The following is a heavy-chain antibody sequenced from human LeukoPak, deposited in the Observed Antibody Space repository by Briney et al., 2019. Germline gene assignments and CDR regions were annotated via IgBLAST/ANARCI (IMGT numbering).Heavy chain of an antibody. Sequence: SETLSLTCTVSGGSISSSSYYWGWIRQPPGKGLEWIGSIYYSGSTYYNPSLKSRVTISVDTSKNQFSLKLSSVTAADTAVYYCASSVVTAIDYWGQGTLVTVSS. CDR2: IYYSGST. D-gene: IGHD2-21*02. V-gene: IGHV4-39*01. J-gene: IGHJ4*02. CDR3: ASSVVTAIDY. CDR1: GGSISSSSYY.